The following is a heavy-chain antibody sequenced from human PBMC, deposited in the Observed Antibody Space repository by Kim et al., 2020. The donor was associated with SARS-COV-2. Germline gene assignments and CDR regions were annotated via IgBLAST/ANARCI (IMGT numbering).Heavy chain of an antibody. D-gene: IGHD3-3*01. CDR1: GFTFSSYS. Sequence: GGSLRLSCAASGFTFSSYSMNWVRQAPGKGLEWVSSISSSSSYIYYADSVKGRFTFSRDNAKNSLYLQMNSLRAEDTAVYYCARGRVEYFHPLPVGGNYCYHMDVWGQGTTVTVS. V-gene: IGHV3-21*01. CDR3: ARGRVEYFHPLPVGGNYCYHMDV. CDR2: ISSSSSYI. J-gene: IGHJ6*02.